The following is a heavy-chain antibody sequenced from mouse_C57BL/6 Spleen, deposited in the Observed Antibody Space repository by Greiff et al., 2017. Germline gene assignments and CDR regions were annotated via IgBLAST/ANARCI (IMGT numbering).Heavy chain of an antibody. CDR1: GFTFSSYA. Sequence: EVKLVESGGGLVKPGGSLKLSCAASGFTFSSYAMSWVRQTPEKRLEWVATISDGGSYTYYPDNVKGRFTISRDNAKNNLYLQMSHLKSEDTAMYYCARGYGSSFFAYWGQGTLVTVSA. V-gene: IGHV5-4*03. CDR3: ARGYGSSFFAY. J-gene: IGHJ3*01. CDR2: ISDGGSYT. D-gene: IGHD1-1*01.